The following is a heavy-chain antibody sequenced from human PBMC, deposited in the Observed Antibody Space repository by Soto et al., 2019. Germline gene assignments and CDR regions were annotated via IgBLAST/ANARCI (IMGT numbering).Heavy chain of an antibody. J-gene: IGHJ3*02. CDR2: IIPRSAKS. CDR3: ARGQGGNPRDGAFDI. CDR1: GDTFSTYS. V-gene: IGHV1-69*13. D-gene: IGHD3-16*01. Sequence: ASVKVSCKASGDTFSTYSITWMRQVPGQGLEWMGGIIPRSAKSNYAQKFQGRVTITADESTSTAYMELSSLRSEDTAVYYCARGQGGNPRDGAFDIWGQGTMVTVSS.